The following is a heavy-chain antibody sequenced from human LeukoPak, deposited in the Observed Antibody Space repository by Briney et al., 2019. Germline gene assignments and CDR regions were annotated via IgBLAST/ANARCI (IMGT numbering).Heavy chain of an antibody. V-gene: IGHV3-23*01. CDR1: GFTFSSYA. CDR2: ISGSCGSN. Sequence: GESLRLSCAASGFTFSSYAMRWVRQAPAKGLEWVSAISGSCGSNYYADSVKGRFTISRDNSHNTLYLQMNSLRAEDTAVYYFAKDFARVAGNCDPWGEGTLV. J-gene: IGHJ5*02. D-gene: IGHD6-19*01. CDR3: AKDFARVAGNCDP.